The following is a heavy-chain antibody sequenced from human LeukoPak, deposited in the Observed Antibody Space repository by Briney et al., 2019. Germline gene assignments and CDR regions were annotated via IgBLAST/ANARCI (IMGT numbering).Heavy chain of an antibody. CDR1: GYTFIAYY. CDR3: ARIQIAMSNKGINY. D-gene: IGHD5/OR15-5a*01. Sequence: GASVKVSCKASGYTFIAYYLHWVRRAPGQGLEWMGWIDPNSGGTKSAQKFQGRVTMTRDTSISTAYMELSGLRSEDTAMYYCARIQIAMSNKGINYWGQGTLVTVSS. J-gene: IGHJ4*02. CDR2: IDPNSGGT. V-gene: IGHV1-2*02.